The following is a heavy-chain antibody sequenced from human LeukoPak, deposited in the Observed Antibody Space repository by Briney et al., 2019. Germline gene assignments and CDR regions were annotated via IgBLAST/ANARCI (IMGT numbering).Heavy chain of an antibody. V-gene: IGHV5-51*01. J-gene: IGHJ4*02. CDR2: IYPGDYET. CDR3: AIPPGYCGNDCSFDH. CDR1: GCSFINYW. Sequence: GGALKISCEGSGCSFINYWIGWVRQLPGKGLEGMGIIYPGDYETRYSPSFQGLVTISVDKSISTAYLQWSSLKASDTAMYYRAIPPGYCGNDCSFDHWGQGTLVTVSS. D-gene: IGHD2-21*02.